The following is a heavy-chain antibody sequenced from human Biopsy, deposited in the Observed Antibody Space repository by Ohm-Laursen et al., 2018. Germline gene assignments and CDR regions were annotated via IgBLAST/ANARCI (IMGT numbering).Heavy chain of an antibody. Sequence: SVKVSCKASGYTFTDSYMHWVRQAPGQGLEWVGWINPNSGGTNYAQKFQGRVTMTRDTSMSTAYMELNRLRSDDTAVYYCARGGLNYWYFDLWGRGTLVTVSS. CDR1: GYTFTDSY. CDR2: INPNSGGT. CDR3: ARGGLNYWYFDL. D-gene: IGHD1-26*01. V-gene: IGHV1-2*02. J-gene: IGHJ2*01.